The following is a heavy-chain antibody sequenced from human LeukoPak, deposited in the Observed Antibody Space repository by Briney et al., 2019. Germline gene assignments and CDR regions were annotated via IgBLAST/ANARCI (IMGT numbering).Heavy chain of an antibody. J-gene: IGHJ4*02. CDR2: IYYSGST. Sequence: SETLSLTCTVSGGSISSGDYYWSWIRQSPGKGLEWIGYIYYSGSTSYNPSLKSRVTISVDTSKNQFSLKLSSVTAADTAVYYCARDRIFDYWGQGTLVTVSS. CDR1: GGSISSGDYY. V-gene: IGHV4-30-4*08. D-gene: IGHD2-15*01. CDR3: ARDRIFDY.